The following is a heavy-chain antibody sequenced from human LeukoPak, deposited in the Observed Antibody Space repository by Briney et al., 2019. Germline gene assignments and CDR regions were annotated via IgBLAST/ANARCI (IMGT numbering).Heavy chain of an antibody. D-gene: IGHD4-17*01. CDR3: ARDSYGPGDY. Sequence: ASVKVSCKASGGTFSSYAISWVRQAPGQGLEWMGWISAYNGNTNYAQKLQGRVTMTTDTSTSTAYMELRSLRSDDTAVYYCARDSYGPGDYWGQGTLVTVSS. V-gene: IGHV1-18*01. CDR2: ISAYNGNT. J-gene: IGHJ4*02. CDR1: GGTFSSYA.